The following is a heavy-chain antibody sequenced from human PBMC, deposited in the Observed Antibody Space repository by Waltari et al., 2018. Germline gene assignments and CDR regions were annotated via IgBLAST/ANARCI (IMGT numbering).Heavy chain of an antibody. CDR1: GFTFSGSA. J-gene: IGHJ3*02. CDR3: TRRTDIAVVSAVIEALAFDI. CDR2: IRSKANNYAT. D-gene: IGHD2-2*01. Sequence: EVQLVESGGGLVQPGGSLKLSCAASGFTFSGSAIHWVRQASGKGLEWVGRIRSKANNYATAYAASLKGRFTISRDDSKNTAYLQMNSLKTEDTAVYYCTRRTDIAVVSAVIEALAFDIWGQGTMVTVSS. V-gene: IGHV3-73*02.